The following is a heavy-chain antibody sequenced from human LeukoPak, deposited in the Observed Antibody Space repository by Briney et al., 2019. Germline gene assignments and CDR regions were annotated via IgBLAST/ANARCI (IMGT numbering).Heavy chain of an antibody. V-gene: IGHV3-23*01. D-gene: IGHD6-13*01. CDR3: AKGSSSSRPYYFDY. CDR2: ITDSSTRT. CDR1: GFTFNNYV. J-gene: IGHJ4*02. Sequence: GGSLRLSCAASGFTFNNYVMNWVRQAPGKGLEWVSAITDSSTRTYYADSVKGRFTISRHNSKNTLYLQMNSLRAEDTAVYYCAKGSSSSRPYYFDYWGQGTLVTVSS.